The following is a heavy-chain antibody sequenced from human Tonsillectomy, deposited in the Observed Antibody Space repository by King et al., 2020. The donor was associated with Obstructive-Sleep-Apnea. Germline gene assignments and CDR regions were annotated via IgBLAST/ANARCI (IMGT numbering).Heavy chain of an antibody. CDR1: GFTFSSYG. V-gene: IGHV3-30*02. CDR3: AKEGRDGYNNEVDY. D-gene: IGHD5-24*01. Sequence: VQLVESGGGVVQPGRSLRLSCAASGFTFSSYGMHWVRQAPGQGLEWVAFIRYDGSNKYYADSVKGRFTISRDNSKNTLYLQMNSLRAEETAVYYCAKEGRDGYNNEVDYWGQGNLVTVSS. J-gene: IGHJ4*02. CDR2: IRYDGSNK.